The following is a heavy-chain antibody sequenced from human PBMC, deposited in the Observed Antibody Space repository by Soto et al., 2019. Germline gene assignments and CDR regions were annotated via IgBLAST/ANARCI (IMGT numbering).Heavy chain of an antibody. CDR3: ARHRYSYGVYYFDY. D-gene: IGHD5-18*01. J-gene: IGHJ4*02. Sequence: PSETLSLTCTVSGGPFSSYYWSWIRQPPGKGLEWIGYIYYSGSTYYNPSLKSRVTISVDRSKNQFSLKLSSVTAADTAVYYCARHRYSYGVYYFDYWGQGTLVTVSS. CDR1: GGPFSSYY. CDR2: IYYSGST. V-gene: IGHV4-59*08.